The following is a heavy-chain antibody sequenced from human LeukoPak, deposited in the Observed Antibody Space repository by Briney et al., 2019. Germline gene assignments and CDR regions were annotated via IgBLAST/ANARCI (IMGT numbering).Heavy chain of an antibody. J-gene: IGHJ4*02. V-gene: IGHV5-51*01. D-gene: IGHD3-10*01. CDR3: ATLVGYGSFFDY. Sequence: GESLKTSCKGSGYSFTSYWIGWVRHVPGKGLEYMGLIYPSDSDTSYSPSLQGQVTISADKSMSTAYLQWSSLKASDTAMYYCATLVGYGSFFDYWGQGTLVTVSS. CDR2: IYPSDSDT. CDR1: GYSFTSYW.